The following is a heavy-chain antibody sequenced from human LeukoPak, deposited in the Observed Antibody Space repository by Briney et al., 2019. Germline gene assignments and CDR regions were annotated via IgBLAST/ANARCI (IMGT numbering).Heavy chain of an antibody. CDR2: IKQDGSEK. Sequence: GGSLRLSCAASGFTLSSYWMSWVRQAPGKGLEWVANIKQDGSEKYYVDSVKGRFTISRDNAKSSMWLQMNSLRDEDTAVYYCARDQTPFYWGQGSLATVSS. CDR3: ARDQTPFY. CDR1: GFTLSSYW. J-gene: IGHJ4*02. D-gene: IGHD2-15*01. V-gene: IGHV3-7*01.